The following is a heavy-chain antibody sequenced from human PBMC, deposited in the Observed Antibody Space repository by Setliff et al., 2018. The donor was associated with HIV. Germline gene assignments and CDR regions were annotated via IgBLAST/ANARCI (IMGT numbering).Heavy chain of an antibody. J-gene: IGHJ6*03. CDR2: IRYDGSNK. CDR3: ARQKYWSGYYGEGSYYYMDV. CDR1: GFTFSTYG. D-gene: IGHD3-3*01. V-gene: IGHV3-30*02. Sequence: PGGSLRLSCAASGFTFSTYGMHRVRQAPGKGLEWVAFIRYDGSNKYYADSVKGRFTISRDSSMNTLYLQMNSLRAEDTALYYCARQKYWSGYYGEGSYYYMDVWGKGTTVTVSS.